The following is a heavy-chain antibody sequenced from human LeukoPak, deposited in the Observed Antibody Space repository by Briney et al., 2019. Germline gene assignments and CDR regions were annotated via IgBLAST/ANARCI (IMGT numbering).Heavy chain of an antibody. J-gene: IGHJ3*02. CDR3: ARAMPPGIEYSSSEPWGNAFDI. CDR2: ISSSSSYI. Sequence: GGSLRLSCAASGFTFSSYSMNWVRQAPGKGLEWVSSISSSSSYIYYADSVKGRFTISRDNAKNSLYLQMNSLRAEDTAVYYCARAMPPGIEYSSSEPWGNAFDIWGQGTMVTVSS. D-gene: IGHD6-6*01. V-gene: IGHV3-21*01. CDR1: GFTFSSYS.